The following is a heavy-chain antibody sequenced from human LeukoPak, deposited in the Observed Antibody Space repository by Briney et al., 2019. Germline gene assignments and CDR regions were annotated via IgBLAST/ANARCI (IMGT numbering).Heavy chain of an antibody. V-gene: IGHV5-51*01. D-gene: IGHD1-1*01. CDR1: GYSFTSQW. Sequence: ASVKVSCKASGYSFTSQWIGWVRQMPGKGLEWMGIIYPGNSDTRYSPSFVGQVTISTDKSISTAYLQWSSLKASDTAIYYCARLGTTMIMRDWGQGTLVTVSS. CDR2: IYPGNSDT. CDR3: ARLGTTMIMRD. J-gene: IGHJ4*02.